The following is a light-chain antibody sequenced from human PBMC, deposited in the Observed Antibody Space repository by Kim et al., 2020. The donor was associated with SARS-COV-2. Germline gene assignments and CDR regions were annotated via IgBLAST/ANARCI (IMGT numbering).Light chain of an antibody. CDR3: QQRSNWPPALT. CDR1: QSVNTY. Sequence: PGERATLSCRASQSVNTYLAWYQQKPGQAPRLIIYDASNRATGIPDRFSGSGSGTDFTLTISSLESEDFAVYYCQQRSNWPPALTFGGGTKVDIK. CDR2: DAS. J-gene: IGKJ4*01. V-gene: IGKV3-11*01.